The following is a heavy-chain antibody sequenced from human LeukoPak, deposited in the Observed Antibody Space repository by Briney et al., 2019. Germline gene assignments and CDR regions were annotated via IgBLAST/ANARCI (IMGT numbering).Heavy chain of an antibody. V-gene: IGHV4-59*08. Sequence: SETLSLTCTVSGGSISSYYWSWIRQPPGKGLEWIGYIYYSGSTNYNPSLKSRVTISVDTTKNQFSLKLSSVTAADTAVYYCARLSSGVVDYWGQGTLVTVSS. CDR2: IYYSGST. CDR3: ARLSSGVVDY. J-gene: IGHJ4*02. CDR1: GGSISSYY. D-gene: IGHD3-10*01.